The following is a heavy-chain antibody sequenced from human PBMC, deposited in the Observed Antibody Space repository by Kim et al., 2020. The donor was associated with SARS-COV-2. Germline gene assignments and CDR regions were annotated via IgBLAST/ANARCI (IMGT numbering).Heavy chain of an antibody. CDR3: ARNVDSSGNYLDY. D-gene: IGHD3-10*01. V-gene: IGHV3-30*03. Sequence: YYADSVKGRFTVSRDNSQDTLYLQMNSLRLEDTALYYCARNVDSSGNYLDYWGQGTLVTVSS. J-gene: IGHJ4*02.